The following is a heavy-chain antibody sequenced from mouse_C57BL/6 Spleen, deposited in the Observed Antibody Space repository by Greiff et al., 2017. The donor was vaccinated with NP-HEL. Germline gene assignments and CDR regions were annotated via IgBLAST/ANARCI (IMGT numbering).Heavy chain of an antibody. CDR3: ARDYYYGSSYVYFDV. Sequence: VQLQQSGAELVRPGTSVKVSCKASGYAFTNYLIEWVKQRPGQGLEWIGVINPGSGGTNYNEKFKGKATLTADKSSSTAYMQLSSLTSEDSAVYFCARDYYYGSSYVYFDVWGTGTTVTVSS. V-gene: IGHV1-54*01. CDR1: GYAFTNYL. D-gene: IGHD1-1*01. CDR2: INPGSGGT. J-gene: IGHJ1*03.